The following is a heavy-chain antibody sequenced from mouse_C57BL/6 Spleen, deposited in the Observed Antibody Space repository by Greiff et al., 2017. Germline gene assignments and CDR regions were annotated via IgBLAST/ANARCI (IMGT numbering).Heavy chain of an antibody. CDR3: AVYGYDDVGAMDY. CDR2: IWGGGST. D-gene: IGHD2-2*01. CDR1: GFSLTSYG. V-gene: IGHV2-9*01. Sequence: QVQLQQSGPGLVAPSQSLSITCTVSGFSLTSYGVDWVRQPPGKGLEWLGVIWGGGSTNYNSALMSRLSISKDNSKSQVFLKMNSLQTDDTAMDYCAVYGYDDVGAMDYWGQGTSVTVSS. J-gene: IGHJ4*01.